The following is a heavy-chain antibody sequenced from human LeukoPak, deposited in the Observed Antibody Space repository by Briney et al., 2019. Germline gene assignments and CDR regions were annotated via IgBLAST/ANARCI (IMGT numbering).Heavy chain of an antibody. V-gene: IGHV3-23*01. Sequence: GGSLRLSCAASGFTFSSYAMSWVRQAPGKGLEWVSAISGSGGSTYYADSVKGRFTISRDNSKNTLYLQMNSLRAEDTAVYYCAKDMHCSSTSCHKGFDYWGQGTLVTVSS. CDR1: GFTFSSYA. D-gene: IGHD2-2*01. J-gene: IGHJ4*02. CDR2: ISGSGGST. CDR3: AKDMHCSSTSCHKGFDY.